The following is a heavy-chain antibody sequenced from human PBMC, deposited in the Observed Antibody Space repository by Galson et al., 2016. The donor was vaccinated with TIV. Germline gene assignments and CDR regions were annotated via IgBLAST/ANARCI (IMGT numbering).Heavy chain of an antibody. J-gene: IGHJ6*02. D-gene: IGHD1-1*01. CDR3: ARDRKRCYLSYNAMDV. CDR2: INPNSGGT. V-gene: IGHV1-2*02. CDR1: GYTFTGYF. Sequence: SVKVSCKASGYTFTGYFMHWVRQAPGQGFQWMGWINPNSGGTNFAQYFQDRVTMTRDTSISTVYMEVSRLKTDDTAIYYCARDRKRCYLSYNAMDVWGQGTTVIVAS.